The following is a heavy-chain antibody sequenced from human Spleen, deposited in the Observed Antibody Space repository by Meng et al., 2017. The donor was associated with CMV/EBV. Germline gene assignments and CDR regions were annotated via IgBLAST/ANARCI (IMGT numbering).Heavy chain of an antibody. CDR3: AVRGWNYGY. J-gene: IGHJ4*02. V-gene: IGHV4-34*01. CDR2: INHSGST. Sequence: QLQLQQWGAGLLKPSETLSLTCSVYGGSFRGYYWSWIRQPPGKGLEWIGEINHSGSTNYNPSLKSRVTISVDTSKNQFSLKLSSVTAADTAVYYCAVRGWNYGYWGQGTRVTFDS. D-gene: IGHD1-7*01. CDR1: GGSFRGYY.